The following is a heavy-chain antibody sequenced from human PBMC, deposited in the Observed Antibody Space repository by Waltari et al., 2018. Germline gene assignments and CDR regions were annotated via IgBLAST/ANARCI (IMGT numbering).Heavy chain of an antibody. J-gene: IGHJ6*02. CDR2: IYGDGRFV. CDR3: AGTVYQSMDV. CDR1: GFSFSDSY. Sequence: EVRLVESGGDLVQPGGSLTLSCAASGFSFSDSYLHWVRQVPGRGLVWVSRIYGDGRFVGYAESVKGRFTISRDNDKNMLYLEMNSLRVEDTAYYYCAGTVYQSMDVWGQGTAVTVSS. V-gene: IGHV3-74*01.